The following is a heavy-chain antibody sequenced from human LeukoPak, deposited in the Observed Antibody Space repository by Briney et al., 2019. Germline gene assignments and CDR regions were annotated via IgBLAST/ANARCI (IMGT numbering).Heavy chain of an antibody. CDR2: TYYRSKWYN. Sequence: SQTLSLTCAISGDSVSSKNGAWNWIRQSTSRGLEWLGRTYYRSKWYNDYAVFMQGRISINPDTSKNQFSLQLNSVTPEDTAVYYCARDEGASGWYTFDYWGQGTKATVSS. CDR1: GDSVSSKNGA. V-gene: IGHV6-1*01. D-gene: IGHD6-19*01. J-gene: IGHJ4*02. CDR3: ARDEGASGWYTFDY.